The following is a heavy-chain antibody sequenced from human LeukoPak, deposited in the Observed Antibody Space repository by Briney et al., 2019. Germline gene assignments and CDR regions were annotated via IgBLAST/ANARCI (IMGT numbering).Heavy chain of an antibody. J-gene: IGHJ6*02. Sequence: PGGSLRLSCAASGFTFSSYGMHWVRQAPGKGLEWVAVIWYDGSNKYYADSVKGRFTISRDNSKNTLYLQMNSLRAEDTAVYYCARGYYDSSGYYLPGGYYYYGMDVWGLGTTVTVSS. V-gene: IGHV3-33*01. D-gene: IGHD3-22*01. CDR1: GFTFSSYG. CDR3: ARGYYDSSGYYLPGGYYYYGMDV. CDR2: IWYDGSNK.